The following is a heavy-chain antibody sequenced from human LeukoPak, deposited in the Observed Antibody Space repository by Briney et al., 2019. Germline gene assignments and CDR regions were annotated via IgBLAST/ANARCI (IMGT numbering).Heavy chain of an antibody. V-gene: IGHV1-69*05. J-gene: IGHJ4*02. Sequence: VASVKVSCKASGGTFSSYAISWVRPAPGQGLEWMGGIIPIFGTANYAQKFQGRVTITTDESTSTAYMELSSLRSEDTAVYYCATVIAARPFDYWGQGTLVTVSS. D-gene: IGHD6-6*01. CDR3: ATVIAARPFDY. CDR1: GGTFSSYA. CDR2: IIPIFGTA.